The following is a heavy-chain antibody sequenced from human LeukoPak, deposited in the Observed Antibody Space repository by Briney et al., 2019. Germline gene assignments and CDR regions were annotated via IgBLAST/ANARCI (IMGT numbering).Heavy chain of an antibody. CDR2: ISYEGSNK. Sequence: GGSLRLSCAASGFTFRTYAMLWVRQAPGKGLEWVAFISYEGSNKYYADSVKGRFTISRDNSKNTLYLQMHSLRTEDTAVYYCAATSFCSGGSCYSAYFDSWGQGTLVTVSS. J-gene: IGHJ4*02. CDR1: GFTFRTYA. V-gene: IGHV3-30-3*01. CDR3: AATSFCSGGSCYSAYFDS. D-gene: IGHD2-15*01.